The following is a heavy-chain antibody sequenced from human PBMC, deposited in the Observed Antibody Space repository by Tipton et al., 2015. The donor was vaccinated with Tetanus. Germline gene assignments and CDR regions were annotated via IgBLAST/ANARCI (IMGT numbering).Heavy chain of an antibody. CDR3: ARDPEFSDCSGGNCYAGGDY. D-gene: IGHD2-15*01. CDR1: GFTFRFYA. Sequence: SLRLSCAASGFTFRFYAMSWVRQAPGKGLEWVSDISGSGGSTYYADSVKGRFTISRDNSKNTVYLQMNSLRVEDTAVYYCARDPEFSDCSGGNCYAGGDYWGQGTLVTVSS. V-gene: IGHV3-23*01. CDR2: ISGSGGST. J-gene: IGHJ4*02.